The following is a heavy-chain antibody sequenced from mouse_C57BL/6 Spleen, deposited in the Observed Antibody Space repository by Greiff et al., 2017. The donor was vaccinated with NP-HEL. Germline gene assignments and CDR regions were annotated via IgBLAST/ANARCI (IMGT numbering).Heavy chain of an antibody. CDR1: GYTFTSYW. CDR2: IDPSDSYT. J-gene: IGHJ2*01. Sequence: VQLQQPGAELVMPGASVKLSCKASGYTFTSYWMHWVKQRPGQGLEWIGEIDPSDSYTNYNQKFKGKSTLTVDKSSSTAYMQLSSLTSEDSAVYYCARGGLRPHYFDYWGQGTTLTVSS. D-gene: IGHD2-4*01. V-gene: IGHV1-69*01. CDR3: ARGGLRPHYFDY.